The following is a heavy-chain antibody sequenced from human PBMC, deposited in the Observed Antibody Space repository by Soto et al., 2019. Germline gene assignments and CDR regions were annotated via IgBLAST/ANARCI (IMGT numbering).Heavy chain of an antibody. CDR1: GYSFTSHW. Sequence: GESLKISCKGSGYSFTSHWIGWVRQMPGKGLEWMGIIYPGDSDIRYNPSFQGQVTISADKSISTAYLQWSSLKASDTAMYYCARRSGGVWYSYGLAAWGKGSQVTVDS. J-gene: IGHJ5*02. V-gene: IGHV5-51*01. D-gene: IGHD6-13*01. CDR2: IYPGDSDI. CDR3: ARRSGGVWYSYGLAA.